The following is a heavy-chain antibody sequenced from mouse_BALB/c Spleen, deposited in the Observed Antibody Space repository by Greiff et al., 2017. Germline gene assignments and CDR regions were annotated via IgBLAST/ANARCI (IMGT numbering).Heavy chain of an antibody. CDR1: GFTFSSYA. CDR2: ISSGGSYT. J-gene: IGHJ3*01. Sequence: EVKVVESGGGLVKPGGSLKLSCAASGFTFSSYAMSWVRQSPEKRLEWVAEISSGGSYTYYPDTVTGRFTISRDNAKNTLYLEMSSLRSEDTAMYYCARRGDYGSSVAWFADWGQGTLVTVSA. V-gene: IGHV5-9-4*01. D-gene: IGHD1-1*01. CDR3: ARRGDYGSSVAWFAD.